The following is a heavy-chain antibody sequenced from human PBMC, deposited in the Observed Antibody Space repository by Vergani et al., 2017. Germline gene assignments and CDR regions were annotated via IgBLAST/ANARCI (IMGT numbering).Heavy chain of an antibody. CDR2: VSQSGDT. D-gene: IGHD3-22*01. V-gene: IGHV4-38-2*01. J-gene: IGHJ4*03. CDR3: ARLSSSYYFDI. Sequence: QVNLQESGPGLVKPSATLSLTCAVSGDSISSGNNWGWIRQPPGKGLEWISSVSQSGDTYFNPSLKGRVSISMDTSKNYFFLTLSSVTAADSARYYCARLSSSYYFDIWGQGVLITVSS. CDR1: GDSISSGNN.